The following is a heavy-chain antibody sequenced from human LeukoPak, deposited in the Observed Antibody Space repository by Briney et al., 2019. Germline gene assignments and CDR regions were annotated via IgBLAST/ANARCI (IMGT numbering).Heavy chain of an antibody. CDR2: ISGSGGST. CDR3: TTDRGTALDY. Sequence: GGSLRLSCAASGFTFSSYAMSWVRQAPGKGLEWVSAISGSGGSTYYADSVKGRFTISRDNSKNTLYLQMNSLKTEDTAVYYCTTDRGTALDYWGQGTLVTVSS. CDR1: GFTFSSYA. V-gene: IGHV3-23*01. J-gene: IGHJ4*02. D-gene: IGHD2-21*02.